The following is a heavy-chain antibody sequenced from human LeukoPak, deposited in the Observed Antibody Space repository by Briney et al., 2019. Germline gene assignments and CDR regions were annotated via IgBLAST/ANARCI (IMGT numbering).Heavy chain of an antibody. Sequence: GGSLRLSCAASGFTFSSYAMNWVRQAPGKGLEWVSVISGSGGSTYYADSVKGRFTISRDNSKNTLYLQMIRLRAEDTAVYYCAVYCSSTSCYPRDWFDPWGQGTLVTVSS. D-gene: IGHD2-2*01. V-gene: IGHV3-23*01. CDR2: ISGSGGST. CDR1: GFTFSSYA. J-gene: IGHJ5*02. CDR3: AVYCSSTSCYPRDWFDP.